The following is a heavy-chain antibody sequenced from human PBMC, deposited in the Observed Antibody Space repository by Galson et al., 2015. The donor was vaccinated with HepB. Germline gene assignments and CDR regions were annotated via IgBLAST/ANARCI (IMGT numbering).Heavy chain of an antibody. V-gene: IGHV3-21*01. CDR3: ARGVAGGRGYYFDS. J-gene: IGHJ4*02. CDR2: ISTSSSYI. Sequence: SLRLSCAASGFTLSRYSMNWVRQAPGKGLVWVSSISTSSSYIYYADSVKGRFTISRDNAKKSLYLQMDSLRAEDTAVYYCARGVAGGRGYYFDSWGQGTLVTVSS. CDR1: GFTLSRYS. D-gene: IGHD6-19*01.